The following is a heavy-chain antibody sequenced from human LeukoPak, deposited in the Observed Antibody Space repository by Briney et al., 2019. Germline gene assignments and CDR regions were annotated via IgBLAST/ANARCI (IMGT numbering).Heavy chain of an antibody. CDR3: TTKAVLRFLDYFDY. V-gene: IGHV3-15*01. Sequence: GGSLRLSCAASGFTFSNAWMSWVRQAPGKGLEWVGRIKSKTDGGTTDYAAPVKGIFTIARDDSKNTLYLQMNSQKTEDTAVYYCTTKAVLRFLDYFDYWGQGTLVTVSS. J-gene: IGHJ4*02. CDR1: GFTFSNAW. D-gene: IGHD3-3*01. CDR2: IKSKTDGGTT.